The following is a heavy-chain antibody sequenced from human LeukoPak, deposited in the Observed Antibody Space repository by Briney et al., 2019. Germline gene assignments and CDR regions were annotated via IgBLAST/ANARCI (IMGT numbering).Heavy chain of an antibody. CDR3: ARDRRGLSYGVCYPNY. J-gene: IGHJ4*02. CDR2: INPSGGST. D-gene: IGHD2-8*01. V-gene: IGHV1-46*01. Sequence: GASVKVSCKASGYTFTSYGISWVRQAPGQGLEWMGIINPSGGSTSYAQKFQGRVTMTRDTSTSTVYMELSSLRSEDTAVYYCARDRRGLSYGVCYPNYWGQGTLVTVSS. CDR1: GYTFTSYG.